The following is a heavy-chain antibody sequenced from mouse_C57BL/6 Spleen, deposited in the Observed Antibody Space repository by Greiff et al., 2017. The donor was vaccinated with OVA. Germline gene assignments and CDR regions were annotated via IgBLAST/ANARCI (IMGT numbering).Heavy chain of an antibody. J-gene: IGHJ1*03. CDR2: IDPEDGET. CDR3: ARSGKDYDPDWYFDV. D-gene: IGHD2-4*01. CDR1: GFNIKDYY. V-gene: IGHV14-2*01. Sequence: VHVKQSGAELVKPGASVKLSCTASGFNIKDYYMHWVKQRTEQGLEWIGRIDPEDGETKYAPKFQGKATITADTSSNTAYLQLSSLTSEDTAVYYCARSGKDYDPDWYFDVWGTGTTVTVSS.